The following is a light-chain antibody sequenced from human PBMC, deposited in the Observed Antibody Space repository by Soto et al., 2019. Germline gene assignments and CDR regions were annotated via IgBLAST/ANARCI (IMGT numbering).Light chain of an antibody. CDR3: QHLNDLRFS. CDR1: QGNNSF. Sequence: IQLTQSPSSLSASVGDRVTISCRASQGNNSFVAWYQQKSGKATKLLIYAASTLQSGVPSRFSGSGSGTDFNLTSSSLQPEDFATYYCQHLNDLRFSFGQGTKLDIK. V-gene: IGKV1-9*01. CDR2: AAS. J-gene: IGKJ2*01.